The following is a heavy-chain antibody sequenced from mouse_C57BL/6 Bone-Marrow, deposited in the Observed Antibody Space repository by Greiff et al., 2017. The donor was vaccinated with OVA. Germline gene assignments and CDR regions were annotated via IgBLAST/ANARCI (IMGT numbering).Heavy chain of an antibody. V-gene: IGHV1-81*01. J-gene: IGHJ4*01. CDR3: ARCGYDRRDYYAMDY. D-gene: IGHD2-2*01. CDR1: GYTFTSYG. Sequence: QVQLKESGAELARPGASVKLSCKASGYTFTSYGISWVKQRTGQGLEWIGEIYPRSGNTYYNEKFKGKATLTADKSSSTAYMELRSLTSEDSAVYFCARCGYDRRDYYAMDYWGQGTSVTVSS. CDR2: IYPRSGNT.